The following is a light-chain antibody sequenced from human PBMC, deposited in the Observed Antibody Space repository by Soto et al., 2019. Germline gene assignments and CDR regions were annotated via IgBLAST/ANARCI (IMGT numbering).Light chain of an antibody. CDR2: GAF. V-gene: IGKV3-20*01. Sequence: ESVLTQSPGTLSLSPGERATLSCRASQSVSSSYLAWYQQKSGQAPRLLIYGAFNMATGIPDRFSGSGSGTDFTLTISRLEGEDFAVYYCQQYGRTFGQGTKLEIK. CDR1: QSVSSSY. J-gene: IGKJ2*01. CDR3: QQYGRT.